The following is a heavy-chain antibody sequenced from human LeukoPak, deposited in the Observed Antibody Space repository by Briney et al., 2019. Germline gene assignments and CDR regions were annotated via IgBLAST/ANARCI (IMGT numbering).Heavy chain of an antibody. CDR3: ARGRVYFYGSGSRYLDDAFDV. CDR2: ISYGGNT. J-gene: IGHJ3*01. Sequence: WETLSLTCSVSGYSISSYYWSWIRQAPEKGLEWVGCISYGGNTKYNTSIKSRVTISAEASEFSRKLSSVTAADTAVYYCARGRVYFYGSGSRYLDDAFDVWGRGTTVTVSS. D-gene: IGHD3-10*01. CDR1: GYSISSYY. V-gene: IGHV4-59*01.